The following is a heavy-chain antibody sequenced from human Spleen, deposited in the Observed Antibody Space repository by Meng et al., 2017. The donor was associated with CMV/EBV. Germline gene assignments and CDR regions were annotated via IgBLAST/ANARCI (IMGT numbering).Heavy chain of an antibody. CDR2: INPVGGST. Sequence: ASVQVSCKASGYTFTDYYIHWVRQAPGQGLEWIGIINPVGGSTNYAHKFQGRVSMTRDTSTYTVYMELSSLRSEDTAVYSCAMRSGGSLYYFDYWGRGTLVTVSS. V-gene: IGHV1-46*01. CDR3: AMRSGGSLYYFDY. CDR1: GYTFTDYY. J-gene: IGHJ4*02. D-gene: IGHD1-14*01.